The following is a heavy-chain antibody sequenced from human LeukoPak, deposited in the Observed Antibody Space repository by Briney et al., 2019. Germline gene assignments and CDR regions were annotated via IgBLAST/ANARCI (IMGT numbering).Heavy chain of an antibody. CDR1: GFSLSTSGMC. CDR2: IDWDDDK. V-gene: IGHV2-70*11. D-gene: IGHD1-26*01. Sequence: SGPSLVKPTQTLTLTCTFSGFSLSTSGMCVSWIRQPPGKALEWLARIDWDDDKYYSTSLKTRLTISKDTSKNQVVLTMTNMDPVDTATYYCARRKIVGALWDYFDYWGQGTLVTVSS. CDR3: ARRKIVGALWDYFDY. J-gene: IGHJ4*02.